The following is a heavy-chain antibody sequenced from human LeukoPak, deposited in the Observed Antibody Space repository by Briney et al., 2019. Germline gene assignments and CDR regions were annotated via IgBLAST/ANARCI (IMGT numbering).Heavy chain of an antibody. CDR3: ARAGGSYLGEFNY. V-gene: IGHV3-11*01. D-gene: IGHD1-26*01. CDR1: GFIFSDYY. CDR2: IGSSGLTI. Sequence: GGSLRLSCAASGFIFSDYYMSWIRQAPGKGLEWVSYIGSSGLTIYYADSVKGRFTISRDNAKNSLFLQMTTLKAEDTAVYYCARAGGSYLGEFNYWGQGTLVTVSS. J-gene: IGHJ4*02.